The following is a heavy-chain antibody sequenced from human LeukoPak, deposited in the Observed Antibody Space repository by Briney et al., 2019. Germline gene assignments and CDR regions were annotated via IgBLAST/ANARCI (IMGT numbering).Heavy chain of an antibody. CDR1: GYTFTSYD. Sequence: ASVKVSCKASGYTFTSYDINWVRQATGQGLEWMGWMNPNSGNTGYAQKFQGRVTMTRNTSISTAYMELSSLRSEDTAVYYCARDLPYSSSSHDAFDIWGQGTMVTVSS. V-gene: IGHV1-8*01. CDR3: ARDLPYSSSSHDAFDI. D-gene: IGHD6-6*01. CDR2: MNPNSGNT. J-gene: IGHJ3*02.